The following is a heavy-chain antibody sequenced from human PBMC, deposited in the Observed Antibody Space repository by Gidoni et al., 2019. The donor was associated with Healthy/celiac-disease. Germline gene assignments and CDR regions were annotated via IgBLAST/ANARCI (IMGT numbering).Heavy chain of an antibody. CDR3: ARHGGYSSSWYGGRYYYYYMDV. V-gene: IGHV3-23*01. Sequence: EVQLLESGGGLVQPGGSLRLSCAASGFTFSSYAMSWVRQAPGKGLEWVSAISGSGGSTYYADSVKGRFTISRDNSKNTLYLQMNSLRAEDTAVYYCARHGGYSSSWYGGRYYYYYMDVWGKGTTVTVSS. CDR1: GFTFSSYA. CDR2: ISGSGGST. D-gene: IGHD6-13*01. J-gene: IGHJ6*03.